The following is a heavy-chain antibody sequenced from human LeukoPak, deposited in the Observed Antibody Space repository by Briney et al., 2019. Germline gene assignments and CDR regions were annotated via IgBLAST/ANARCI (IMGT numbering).Heavy chain of an antibody. V-gene: IGHV1-69*04. CDR3: ARGQRITIAARPDNWFDP. J-gene: IGHJ5*02. D-gene: IGHD6-6*01. CDR1: GGTFSSYA. CDR2: IIPILGIA. Sequence: GASVKVSCKASGGTFSSYAISWVRQAPGQGLEWMGRIIPILGIANYAQKFQGRVTITADKSTSTAYMELSSLRSEDTAVYYCARGQRITIAARPDNWFDPWGQGTLVTVSS.